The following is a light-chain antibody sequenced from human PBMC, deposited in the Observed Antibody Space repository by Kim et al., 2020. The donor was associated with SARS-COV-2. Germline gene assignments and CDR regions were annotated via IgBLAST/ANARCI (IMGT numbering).Light chain of an antibody. CDR1: QGIRNF. CDR3: QRCNSAPWT. Sequence: ASVGDRVTITVRSSQGIRNFLAWYQQKPRKVPRLLIYDASVLQSGVPSRFSGSGSGTDFTLTISGLQPEDVATYYCQRCNSAPWTFGQGTKVEIK. CDR2: DAS. J-gene: IGKJ1*01. V-gene: IGKV1-27*01.